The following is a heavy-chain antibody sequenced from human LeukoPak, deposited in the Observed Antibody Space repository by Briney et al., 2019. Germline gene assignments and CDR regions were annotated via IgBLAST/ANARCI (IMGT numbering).Heavy chain of an antibody. Sequence: ASVKVSCTASGYTFTSYGISWVRQAPGQGLEWMGWISAYNGNTNYAQKLQGRVTMTTDTSTSTAYMELRSLRSDDTAVYYCARVRSGYSGYDSDYWGQGTLVTVSS. V-gene: IGHV1-18*04. D-gene: IGHD5-12*01. J-gene: IGHJ4*02. CDR3: ARVRSGYSGYDSDY. CDR2: ISAYNGNT. CDR1: GYTFTSYG.